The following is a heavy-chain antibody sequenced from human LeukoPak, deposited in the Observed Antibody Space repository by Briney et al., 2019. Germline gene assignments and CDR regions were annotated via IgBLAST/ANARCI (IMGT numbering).Heavy chain of an antibody. Sequence: SQTLSLTCTVSGTSIGSGCHYWSWLRQHPGKGLEWIGYIYYSGGTYTTPSLKSRVTMSVDTSKNQFSLKLNSVTAADTAVYYCARSHPFDHWGQGTLVIVSS. J-gene: IGHJ5*02. V-gene: IGHV4-31*03. CDR2: IYYSGGT. CDR3: ARSHPFDH. CDR1: GTSIGSGCHY.